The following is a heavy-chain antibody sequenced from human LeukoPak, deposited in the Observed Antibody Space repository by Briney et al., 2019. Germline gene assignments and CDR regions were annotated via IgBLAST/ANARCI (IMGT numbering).Heavy chain of an antibody. J-gene: IGHJ4*02. CDR3: ARVDYYDSSRPYYFDY. CDR1: GGSISSYY. V-gene: IGHV4-38-2*02. D-gene: IGHD3-22*01. CDR2: IYHSGST. Sequence: SETLSLTCTVSGGSISSYYWSWIRQPPGKGLEWIGSIYHSGSTYYNPSLKSRVTISVDTSKNQFSLKLSSVTAADTAVYYCARVDYYDSSRPYYFDYWGQGTLVTVSS.